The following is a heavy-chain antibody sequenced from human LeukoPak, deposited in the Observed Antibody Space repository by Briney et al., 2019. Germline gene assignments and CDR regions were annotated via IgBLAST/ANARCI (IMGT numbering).Heavy chain of an antibody. CDR3: ARSKYGASGRDYFDY. D-gene: IGHD4/OR15-4a*01. Sequence: SETLSLTCAVYGGSFSGYYWSWIRQPPGKGLEWIGEINHSGSTNYNPSLKSRVTISVDTSKNQFSLKLRSVTAADTAVYYCARSKYGASGRDYFDYWGQGTLVTVSS. CDR2: INHSGST. CDR1: GGSFSGYY. V-gene: IGHV4-34*01. J-gene: IGHJ4*02.